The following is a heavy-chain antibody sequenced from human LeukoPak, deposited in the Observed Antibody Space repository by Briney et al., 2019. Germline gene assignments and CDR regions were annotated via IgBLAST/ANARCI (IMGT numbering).Heavy chain of an antibody. V-gene: IGHV4-30-4*01. CDR3: AREGAAGIYHFDY. CDR2: IYYSGST. Sequence: SQTLSLTCTVSGGSISSGDYYWSWIRQPPGKGLEWIGYIYYSGSTYYNPSLKSRVTISVDTSKNQFSLKLSSVTAADTAVYYCAREGAAGIYHFDYWGQGTLVTVSS. J-gene: IGHJ4*02. CDR1: GGSISSGDYY. D-gene: IGHD6-13*01.